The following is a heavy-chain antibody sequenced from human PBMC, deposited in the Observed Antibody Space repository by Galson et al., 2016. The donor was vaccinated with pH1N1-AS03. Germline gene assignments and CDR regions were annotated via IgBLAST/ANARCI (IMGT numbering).Heavy chain of an antibody. J-gene: IGHJ4*02. D-gene: IGHD5-18*01. CDR3: ARIRGYSYYFEY. CDR1: GFSLSTIGMR. CDR2: IDWDDDK. Sequence: PALVKPTQTLTLTCTFSGFSLSTIGMRVNWVRQPPGKALEWLARIDWDDDKDYSTSLKTRLTISQDTSKNQVFLTMTNMDPVDTATYYCARIRGYSYYFEYWGQGTLVTVSS. V-gene: IGHV2-70*04.